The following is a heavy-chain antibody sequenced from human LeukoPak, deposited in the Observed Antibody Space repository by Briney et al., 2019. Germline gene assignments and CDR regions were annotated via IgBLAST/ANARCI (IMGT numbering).Heavy chain of an antibody. Sequence: GEALQISFKGAGYLFTNYWIGWGRPMPGKGVEGRGIVYTGVSDSRYSPSFQVQVTISADKSISTAYLQWSSLKASDTAMYYCVRRGYCSGGDCFSNSLDIWGQGTMVTVSS. J-gene: IGHJ3*02. CDR3: VRRGYCSGGDCFSNSLDI. CDR2: VYTGVSDS. D-gene: IGHD2-15*01. V-gene: IGHV5-51*01. CDR1: GYLFTNYW.